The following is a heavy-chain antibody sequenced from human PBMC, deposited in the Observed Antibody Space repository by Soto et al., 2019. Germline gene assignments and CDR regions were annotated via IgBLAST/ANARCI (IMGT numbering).Heavy chain of an antibody. CDR1: GGSISSGGYY. J-gene: IGHJ3*02. D-gene: IGHD5-12*01. CDR2: IYYSGST. Sequence: QVQLQESGPGLVKPSQTLSLTCTVSGGSISSGGYYWSWIRQHPGKGLEWIGYIYYSGSTYYNPSLKSRVTISVDTSKNQFSLKLSSVTAADTAVYYCAREMGGDSGYEDAFDIWGQGTMVTVSS. V-gene: IGHV4-31*03. CDR3: AREMGGDSGYEDAFDI.